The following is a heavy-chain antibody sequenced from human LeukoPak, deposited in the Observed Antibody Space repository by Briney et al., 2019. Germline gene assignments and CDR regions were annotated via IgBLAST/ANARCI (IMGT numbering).Heavy chain of an antibody. V-gene: IGHV4-34*01. CDR2: INHSGST. D-gene: IGHD6-13*01. CDR1: GGSFSGYY. J-gene: IGHJ3*01. CDR3: GRGWYSSSHDAFDL. Sequence: SETLSLTCAVYGGSFSGYYWSWIRQPPGKGLEWIGEINHSGSTNYNPSLKSRVTISVDTSKNQFSLKLSSVTAADTAVYYCGRGWYSSSHDAFDLWGQGTMVIVSS.